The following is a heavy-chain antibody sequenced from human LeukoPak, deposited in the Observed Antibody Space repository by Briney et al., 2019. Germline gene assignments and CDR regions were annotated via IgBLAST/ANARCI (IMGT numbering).Heavy chain of an antibody. CDR1: GFTFSRFG. V-gene: IGHV3-48*02. J-gene: IGHJ4*02. CDR2: ISSSSSAI. CDR3: ARGTYSGSYQPYFDY. D-gene: IGHD1-26*01. Sequence: GGSLRLSCTASGFTFSRFGMNWVRQAPGKGLEWISYISSSSSAIYYADSVKGRFTISRDNAKNSLYLQMNSLRDEDTAVYYCARGTYSGSYQPYFDYWGQGTLVTVSS.